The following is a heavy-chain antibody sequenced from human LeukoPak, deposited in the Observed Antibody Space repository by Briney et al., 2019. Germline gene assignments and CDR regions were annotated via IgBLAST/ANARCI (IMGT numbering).Heavy chain of an antibody. CDR1: GFAFSDYY. J-gene: IGHJ4*02. V-gene: IGHV3-11*05. Sequence: GGSLRLSCAASGFAFSDYYMSCIRQAPGKGLEWVSYISSSSSDTIYADSVKGRFTISRDNAKNSLYLQMNSLRAEDTAVYYCARAPRGYFDWLLYPDPFDYWGQGTLVTVSS. CDR3: ARAPRGYFDWLLYPDPFDY. CDR2: ISSSSSDT. D-gene: IGHD3-9*01.